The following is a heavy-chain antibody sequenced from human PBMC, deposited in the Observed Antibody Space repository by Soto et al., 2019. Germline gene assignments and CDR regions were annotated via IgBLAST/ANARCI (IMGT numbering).Heavy chain of an antibody. V-gene: IGHV3-9*01. CDR2: ISWNSGSI. Sequence: EVQLVESGGGLVQPGRSLRLSCAASGFTFDDYAMHWVRQAPGKGLEWVSGISWNSGSIGYADSVKGRFTISRDNAKNSLYLQMNSLRAEDTALYYCAKDIGAVIGYFDYWGQGTLVTVSS. J-gene: IGHJ4*02. CDR1: GFTFDDYA. CDR3: AKDIGAVIGYFDY. D-gene: IGHD2-21*01.